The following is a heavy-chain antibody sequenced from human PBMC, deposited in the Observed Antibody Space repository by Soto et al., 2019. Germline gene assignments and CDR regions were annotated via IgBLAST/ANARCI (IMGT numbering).Heavy chain of an antibody. V-gene: IGHV3-74*01. Sequence: EVLLVESGGGLVQPGGSLRLSCADSGFSFSSYWMHWVRQGPGKGLVWVSRINTDGSSTNYADSVKGRFTISRDNAKNTVYLQMNSLRAEDTAVYYCARSPGGYYIDWGQGTMVTVSS. CDR1: GFSFSSYW. CDR2: INTDGSST. J-gene: IGHJ3*01. CDR3: ARSPGGYYID. D-gene: IGHD3-9*01.